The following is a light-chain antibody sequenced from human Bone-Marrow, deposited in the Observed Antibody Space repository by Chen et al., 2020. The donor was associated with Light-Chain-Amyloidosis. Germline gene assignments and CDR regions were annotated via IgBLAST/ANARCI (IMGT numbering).Light chain of an antibody. CDR3: QSADSSGTYEVI. CDR2: RDT. Sequence: SYDLTQPPSVSLSPGQTARITCSGDDLPTKYAYWYQQKPGQAPVLVIHRDTERPSGISERFSGSSSGTTATLTINGVQAEDEADYHCQSADSSGTYEVIFGGGTKLTVL. V-gene: IGLV3-25*03. CDR1: DLPTKY. J-gene: IGLJ2*01.